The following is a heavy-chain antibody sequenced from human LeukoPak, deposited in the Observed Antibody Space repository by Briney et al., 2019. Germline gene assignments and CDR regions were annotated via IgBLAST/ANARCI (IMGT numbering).Heavy chain of an antibody. D-gene: IGHD6-19*01. CDR2: ISSSASII. J-gene: IGHJ6*03. CDR1: GFTFSSYE. Sequence: GGSLRLSCAASGFTFSSYEMNWVRQAPGKGLEWVSYISSSASIIYYADSVEGRFTISRDNAKNSLYLQMNSLRDEDTAVYYCARGESSGPDYYYYMDVWGKGTTVTISS. V-gene: IGHV3-48*03. CDR3: ARGESSGPDYYYYMDV.